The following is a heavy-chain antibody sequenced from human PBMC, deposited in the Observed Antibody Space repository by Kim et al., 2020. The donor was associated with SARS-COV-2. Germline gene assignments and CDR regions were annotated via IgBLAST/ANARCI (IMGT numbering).Heavy chain of an antibody. D-gene: IGHD3-3*01. CDR1: GGSFSASS. CDR2: INHSGTS. V-gene: IGHV4-34*01. Sequence: SETLSLTCAFYGGSFSASSWSWIRQPPGEGLEWIGEINHSGTSNYNPSLKSRVSISLDTSKNQFSLRLTSVTAADTAVYYSARAYYDFWSAYYGWYFDLWGRGTLVTVSS. CDR3: ARAYYDFWSAYYGWYFDL. J-gene: IGHJ2*01.